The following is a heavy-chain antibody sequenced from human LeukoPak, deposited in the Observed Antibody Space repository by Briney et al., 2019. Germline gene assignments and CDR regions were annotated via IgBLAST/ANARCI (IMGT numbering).Heavy chain of an antibody. CDR1: GGSFSGYY. CDR2: INHSGST. Sequence: SETLSLTCAVYGGSFSGYYWSWLRQPPGKGLEWIGEINHSGSTNYNPSLKSRVTISVDTSKNQFSLKLSSVTAADTAVYYCARGRYYGDADYWGQGTLVTVSS. D-gene: IGHD4-17*01. V-gene: IGHV4-34*01. CDR3: ARGRYYGDADY. J-gene: IGHJ4*02.